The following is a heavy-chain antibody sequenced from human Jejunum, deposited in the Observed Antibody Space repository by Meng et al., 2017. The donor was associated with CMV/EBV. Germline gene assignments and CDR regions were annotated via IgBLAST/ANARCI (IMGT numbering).Heavy chain of an antibody. J-gene: IGHJ4*02. D-gene: IGHD2-2*01. V-gene: IGHV3-21*03. CDR3: VRDNAWAFDY. CDR1: GFTFSSYN. CDR2: FSIDSSNI. Sequence: EVQLVESGGXLVKPGXSLRLYCAASGFTFSSYNMNWARQAPGKGLEWISYFSIDSSNIAYADSVKGRFTISRDNAKNSLYLQMNSLRAEDTAVYYCVRDNAWAFDYWGQGTLVTVSS.